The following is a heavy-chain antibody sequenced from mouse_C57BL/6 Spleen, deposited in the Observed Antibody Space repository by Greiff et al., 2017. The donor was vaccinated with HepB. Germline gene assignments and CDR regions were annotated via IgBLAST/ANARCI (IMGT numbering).Heavy chain of an antibody. CDR3: ARGGRPAWFAY. CDR2: ISSGSSTI. J-gene: IGHJ3*01. Sequence: EVQGVESGGGLVKPGGSLKLSCAASGFTFSDYGMHWVRQAPEKGLEWVAYISSGSSTIYYADTVKGRFTISRDNAKNTLFLQMTSLRSEDTAIYYCARGGRPAWFAYWGQGTLVTVSA. V-gene: IGHV5-17*01. CDR1: GFTFSDYG.